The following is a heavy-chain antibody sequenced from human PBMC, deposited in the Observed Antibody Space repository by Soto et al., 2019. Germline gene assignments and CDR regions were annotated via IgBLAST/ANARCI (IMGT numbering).Heavy chain of an antibody. Sequence: GASVKVSCKXSGYTSTGYYMYWVRQAPGQGLEWMGRINPNGGATNYAQKFQGRVTMTRDTSIKTAYMELSGLKSDDTAVYYCARVWVGASIDGMDVWGLGTTVTVSS. D-gene: IGHD1-26*01. CDR2: INPNGGAT. V-gene: IGHV1-2*06. CDR3: ARVWVGASIDGMDV. J-gene: IGHJ6*02. CDR1: GYTSTGYY.